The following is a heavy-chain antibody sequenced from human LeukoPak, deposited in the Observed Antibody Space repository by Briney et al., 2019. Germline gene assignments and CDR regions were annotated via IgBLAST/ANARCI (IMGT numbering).Heavy chain of an antibody. J-gene: IGHJ4*02. V-gene: IGHV3-30*18. CDR2: ISYDGSNK. Sequence: PGGSLRLSCAASGFTFSSYWMSWVRQAPGKGLEWVAVISYDGSNKYYADSVKGRFTISRDNSKNTLYLQMNSLRAEDTAVYYCAKPVRRYSGYDQGYFDYWGQGTLVTVSS. D-gene: IGHD5-12*01. CDR1: GFTFSSYW. CDR3: AKPVRRYSGYDQGYFDY.